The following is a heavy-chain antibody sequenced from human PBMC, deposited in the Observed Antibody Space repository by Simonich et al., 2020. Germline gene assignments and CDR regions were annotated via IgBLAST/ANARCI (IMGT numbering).Heavy chain of an antibody. V-gene: IGHV1-2*02. CDR1: GYTFTGYY. Sequence: QVQLVQSGAEVKKPGASVKVSCKASGYTFTGYYMHWVRQAPGQGLELMGWINPNRVGTNYAQKFQGRVTMTRDTSISTAYMELSRLRSDDTAVYYCARGRLTGDKGAFDIWGQGTMVTVSS. CDR3: ARGRLTGDKGAFDI. J-gene: IGHJ3*02. D-gene: IGHD7-27*01. CDR2: INPNRVGT.